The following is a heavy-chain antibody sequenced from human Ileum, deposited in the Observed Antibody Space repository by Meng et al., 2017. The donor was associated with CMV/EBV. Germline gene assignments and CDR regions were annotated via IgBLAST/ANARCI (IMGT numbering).Heavy chain of an antibody. CDR1: SGSYS. Sequence: SGSYSWSWIRQPPGKGLEWIGYIYYSGSTNYNPSLKSRVTISVDTSKNQFSLKLSSVTAADTAVYYCASSDIVVVPAAIQGTGWFDPWGQGTLVTVSS. D-gene: IGHD2-2*02. V-gene: IGHV4-61*01. CDR2: IYYSGST. J-gene: IGHJ5*02. CDR3: ASSDIVVVPAAIQGTGWFDP.